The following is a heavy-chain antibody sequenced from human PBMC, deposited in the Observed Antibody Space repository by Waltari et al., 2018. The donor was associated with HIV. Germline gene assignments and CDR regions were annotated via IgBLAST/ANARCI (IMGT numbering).Heavy chain of an antibody. Sequence: EVQLLESGGGLVQTGGSLRLSCAASGFTFSNYGMNWVRQAPGKVLEWVSAISGSGGNTYYADSLKGRFTISRDNSKNTLYLQMNSLRAEDTAVYFCVKEHQYSHTWYSYYGMDVWGQGTTVTVSS. CDR2: ISGSGGNT. V-gene: IGHV3-23*01. D-gene: IGHD6-13*01. CDR1: GFTFSNYG. J-gene: IGHJ6*02. CDR3: VKEHQYSHTWYSYYGMDV.